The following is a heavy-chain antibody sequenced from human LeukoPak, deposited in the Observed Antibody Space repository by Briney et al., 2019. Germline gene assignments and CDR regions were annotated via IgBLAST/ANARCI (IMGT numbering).Heavy chain of an antibody. CDR1: GFTFNDAW. CDR3: TADVPAYSSLLDY. V-gene: IGHV3-15*01. J-gene: IGHJ4*02. CDR2: IKSNAAVGKT. D-gene: IGHD6-19*01. Sequence: GGSLRLSCAAFGFTFNDAWIGWVRQAPGKGLEWVGRIKSNAAVGKTTDAAPVEGRFSISRDDSQNTLYLEISSLKTEDTAVYFCTADVPAYSSLLDYWGQGTLVTVSS.